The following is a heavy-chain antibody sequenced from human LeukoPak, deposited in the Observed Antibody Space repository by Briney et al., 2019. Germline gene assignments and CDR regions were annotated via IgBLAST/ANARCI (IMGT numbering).Heavy chain of an antibody. D-gene: IGHD1-26*01. J-gene: IGHJ4*02. V-gene: IGHV4-39*02. CDR3: ARLPILGVVDY. CDR2: IYYGGLT. Sequence: SETLFLTCSVSGGSINTRSYYWGWIRQPPGKGLEWIGSIYYGGLTYYNPSLKSRVTLSADTSRNHFFLKVSSVTAADTSVYYCARLPILGVVDYWGQGILVTVSS. CDR1: GGSINTRSYY.